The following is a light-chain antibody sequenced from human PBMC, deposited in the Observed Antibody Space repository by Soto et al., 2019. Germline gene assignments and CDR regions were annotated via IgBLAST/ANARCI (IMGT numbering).Light chain of an antibody. Sequence: EIVMTQSPPSLTVTPGEPASISCRSSQRLLHSNGNTFLDWYLQKPGQSPQLLIYLGSNRASGVPERVRGSEAGTDFTLKISRVEAEDVGFYYCMQALQTPYTFGQRTKLEIQ. CDR1: QRLLHSNGNTF. CDR3: MQALQTPYT. J-gene: IGKJ2*01. V-gene: IGKV2-28*01. CDR2: LGS.